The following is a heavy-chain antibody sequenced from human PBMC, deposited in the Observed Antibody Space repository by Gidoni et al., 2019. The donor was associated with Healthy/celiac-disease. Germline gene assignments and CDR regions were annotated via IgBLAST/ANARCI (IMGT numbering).Heavy chain of an antibody. V-gene: IGHV3-15*01. CDR2: IKSKTDGGTT. D-gene: IGHD4-17*01. CDR3: TTEADYGDYGY. Sequence: EVQLVEYGGGWVKPGGSLRLSWAASGFTVSNAWMSWVRKAPGKGLEWVGRIKSKTDGGTTDYAAPVKGRFTISRDDSKNTLYLQMNSLKTEDTAVYYCTTEADYGDYGYWGQGTLVTVSS. J-gene: IGHJ4*02. CDR1: GFTVSNAW.